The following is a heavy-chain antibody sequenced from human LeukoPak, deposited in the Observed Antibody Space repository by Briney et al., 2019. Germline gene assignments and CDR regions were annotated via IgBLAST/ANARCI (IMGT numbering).Heavy chain of an antibody. Sequence: GGSLRLSCAASGFTFSSYGMHWVRQAPGKGLEWVAVISYDGSNKYYADSVKGRFTISRDNSKTTLYLQMNSLRAEDTAVYYCAKDASPTNYYYGMDVWGQGTTVTVSS. J-gene: IGHJ6*02. CDR2: ISYDGSNK. CDR1: GFTFSSYG. CDR3: AKDASPTNYYYGMDV. V-gene: IGHV3-30*18.